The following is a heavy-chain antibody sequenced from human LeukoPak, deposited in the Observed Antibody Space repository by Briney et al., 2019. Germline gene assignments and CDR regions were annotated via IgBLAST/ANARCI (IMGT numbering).Heavy chain of an antibody. CDR3: ARQLVTLGYGMDV. Sequence: SETLSLTCTVSGGSISSSSYYWGWIRQPPGKGLEWTGSIYYSGSTYYNPSLKSRVTISVDTSKNQFSLKLSSVTAADTAVYYCARQLVTLGYGMDVWGQGTTVTVSS. CDR2: IYYSGST. CDR1: GGSISSSSYY. D-gene: IGHD4-23*01. V-gene: IGHV4-39*01. J-gene: IGHJ6*02.